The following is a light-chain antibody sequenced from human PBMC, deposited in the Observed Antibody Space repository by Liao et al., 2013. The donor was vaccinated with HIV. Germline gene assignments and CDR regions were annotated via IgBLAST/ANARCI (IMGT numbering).Light chain of an antibody. Sequence: SYELTQAPSVSVSPRQTATITCSGDKLGQKFAWWYQQKPGQSPVLVIYQDSKRPSGIPERFSGSHSGSTATLTISGAQAMDEAHYYCQSWDSATVLFGGGTKLTVL. CDR1: KLGQKF. CDR2: QDS. J-gene: IGLJ2*01. CDR3: QSWDSATVL. V-gene: IGLV3-1*01.